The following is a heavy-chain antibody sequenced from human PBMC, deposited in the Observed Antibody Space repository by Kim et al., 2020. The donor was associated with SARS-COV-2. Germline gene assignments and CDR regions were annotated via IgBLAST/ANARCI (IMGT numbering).Heavy chain of an antibody. Sequence: SETLSLTCAVYDESFNGYYWSWIRQPPGKGLEWIGEINHGGSTHYNPSLKSRVTISVDKSKNQVSLNLNSVTAADTAVYYCGRGGNDCSSISCYISSWGQGTLVTVSS. CDR2: INHGGST. CDR1: DESFNGYY. CDR3: GRGGNDCSSISCYISS. J-gene: IGHJ4*02. V-gene: IGHV4-34*01. D-gene: IGHD2-2*02.